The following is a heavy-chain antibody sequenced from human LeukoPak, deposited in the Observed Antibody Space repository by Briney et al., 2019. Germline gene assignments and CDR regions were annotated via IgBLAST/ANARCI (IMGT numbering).Heavy chain of an antibody. CDR2: IYYIGKN. D-gene: IGHD5-12*01. V-gene: IGHV4-59*08. CDR3: VRRDSGWNYFDY. CDR1: GGSINNHY. Sequence: AETLSLTCAVSGGSINNHYWGWIRQPPGKGLQWIGEIYYIGKNNYNPSLKSRVTISLDQSKDHLSLKLTSLLAADTAIYYCVRRDSGWNYFDYWGQGLLVSVPS. J-gene: IGHJ4*02.